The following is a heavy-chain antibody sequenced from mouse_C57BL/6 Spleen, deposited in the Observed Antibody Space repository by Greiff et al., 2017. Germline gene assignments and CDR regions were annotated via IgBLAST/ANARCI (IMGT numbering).Heavy chain of an antibody. D-gene: IGHD2-3*01. CDR1: GYTFTDYY. V-gene: IGHV1-77*01. Sequence: VQLQESGAELVKPGASVKISCKASGYTFTDYYINWVKQRPGQGLEWIGKSGPGSGSTYYNEKFKGKATLTADKTSSTAYMQLSSLTSEDSAVYFCARAHDGYSLYFDYWGQGTTLTVSS. CDR2: SGPGSGST. J-gene: IGHJ2*01. CDR3: ARAHDGYSLYFDY.